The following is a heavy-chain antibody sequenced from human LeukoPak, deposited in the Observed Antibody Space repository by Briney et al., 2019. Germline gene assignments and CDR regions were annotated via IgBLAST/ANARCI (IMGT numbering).Heavy chain of an antibody. Sequence: SVKVSCKASGGTFSNYAMSWVRQAPGQGLEWMGGIIPIFGTAKYAQNFQGRVTITTDESTSTAYMELSSLRSEDTAVYYCAREPLSRVGATGHDAFDIWGQGTMVTVSS. CDR2: IIPIFGTA. D-gene: IGHD2-15*01. CDR1: GGTFSNYA. J-gene: IGHJ3*02. V-gene: IGHV1-69*05. CDR3: AREPLSRVGATGHDAFDI.